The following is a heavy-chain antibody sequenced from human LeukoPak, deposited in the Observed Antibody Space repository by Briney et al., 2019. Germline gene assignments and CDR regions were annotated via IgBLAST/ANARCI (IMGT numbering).Heavy chain of an antibody. CDR3: GRALLGGSDIYTPFSY. V-gene: IGHV1-18*01. J-gene: IGHJ4*02. D-gene: IGHD3-10*01. CDR1: GYTFNIYG. Sequence: ASVKVSCKASGYTFNIYGIIWVRQAPGQGLEWVGWISTYNGNTNYAPNIQDRVTMTTDTSTSTAYMELRNLRSDDTAVYYCGRALLGGSDIYTPFSYWGQGTLVTVSS. CDR2: ISTYNGNT.